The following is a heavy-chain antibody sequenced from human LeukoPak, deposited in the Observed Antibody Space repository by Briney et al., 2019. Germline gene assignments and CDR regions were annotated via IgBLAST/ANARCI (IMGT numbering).Heavy chain of an antibody. CDR1: GYTFISYG. J-gene: IGHJ4*02. Sequence: ASVKVSCKTSGYTFISYGLSWVRQAPGQGLEWMGWISAYNGDTNYAQRLQGRFTMTTDTSTTTAYMELRNLRSDDTAVYYCARVFYFYDTSGPQYSFDYWGQGTLVTVSS. CDR3: ARVFYFYDTSGPQYSFDY. CDR2: ISAYNGDT. V-gene: IGHV1-18*04. D-gene: IGHD3-22*01.